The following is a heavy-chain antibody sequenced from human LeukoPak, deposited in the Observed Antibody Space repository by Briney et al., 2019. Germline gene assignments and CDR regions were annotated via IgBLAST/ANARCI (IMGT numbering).Heavy chain of an antibody. Sequence: PGRSLRLSCAASGFTFDDYGMNWVRPAPGKGLEWVSGINWNGGDTGYADSMKGRFTISRDNAKTSLYLQMNSVRAEDRAFYYCARSDSSGWKSYFDYWGQGTQVTVSS. CDR1: GFTFDDYG. D-gene: IGHD6-19*01. CDR2: INWNGGDT. CDR3: ARSDSSGWKSYFDY. J-gene: IGHJ4*02. V-gene: IGHV3-20*04.